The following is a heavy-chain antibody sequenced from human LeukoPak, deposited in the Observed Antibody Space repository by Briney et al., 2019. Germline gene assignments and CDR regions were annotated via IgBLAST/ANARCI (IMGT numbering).Heavy chain of an antibody. J-gene: IGHJ4*02. D-gene: IGHD3-3*01. V-gene: IGHV3-23*01. CDR1: GFTFSSYA. Sequence: PGGSLRLSCAASGFTFSSYAMSWVRQAPGKGLEWVSAISGSGGSTYCADSVKGRFTISRDNSKNTLYLQMNSLRAEDTAVYYCAKDRQHYDFWSGYYLSDFDYWGQGTLVTVSS. CDR2: ISGSGGST. CDR3: AKDRQHYDFWSGYYLSDFDY.